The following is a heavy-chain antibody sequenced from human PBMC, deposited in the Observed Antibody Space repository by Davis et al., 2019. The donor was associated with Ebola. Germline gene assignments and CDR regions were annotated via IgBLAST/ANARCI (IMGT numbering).Heavy chain of an antibody. CDR3: ARTSLAHFDY. CDR2: TYYRSKWYN. D-gene: IGHD6-6*01. J-gene: IGHJ4*02. V-gene: IGHV6-1*01. CDR1: GDRVSSNSAA. Sequence: SQTLSLTCAISGDRVSSNSAAWTWLRQSPSRGLEWLGRTYYRSKWYNDYAVSVRSRITINPDTSKNQFSLQLNSVTPEDTAVYYCARTSLAHFDYWGQGTLVTVSS.